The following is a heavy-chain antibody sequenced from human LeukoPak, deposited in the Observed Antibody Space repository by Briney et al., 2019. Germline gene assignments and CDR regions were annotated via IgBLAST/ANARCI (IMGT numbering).Heavy chain of an antibody. CDR3: ARGFYSNYDGPRIDY. CDR1: GGTFSSYA. J-gene: IGHJ4*02. V-gene: IGHV1-69*13. CDR2: IIPIFGTA. D-gene: IGHD4-11*01. Sequence: SVKVSCKASGGTFSSYAISRVRQAPGQGLEWMGGIIPIFGTANYAQKFQGRVTITADESTSTAYMELSSLRSEDTAVYYCARGFYSNYDGPRIDYWGQGTLVTVSS.